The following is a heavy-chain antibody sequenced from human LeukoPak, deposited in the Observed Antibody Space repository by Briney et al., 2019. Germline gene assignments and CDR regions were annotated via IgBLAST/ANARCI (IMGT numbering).Heavy chain of an antibody. Sequence: GGSLRLSCAASGFTFSSYGMSWVRQAPGKGLEWVSAISGSGGSTYYADSVKGRFTISRDNSKNTLYLQMNSLRAEDTAVYYCAKTGGDSSGYYYTYYYYYYMDVWGKGTTVTISS. J-gene: IGHJ6*03. CDR2: ISGSGGST. V-gene: IGHV3-23*01. CDR1: GFTFSSYG. CDR3: AKTGGDSSGYYYTYYYYYYMDV. D-gene: IGHD3-22*01.